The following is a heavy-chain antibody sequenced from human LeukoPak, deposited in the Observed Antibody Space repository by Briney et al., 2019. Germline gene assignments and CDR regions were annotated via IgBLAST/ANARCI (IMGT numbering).Heavy chain of an antibody. J-gene: IGHJ5*02. Sequence: SEALSLTCTVSGGSISSGDYYWCWIRQPPGKGLQWIAYMYYSGSTYYNPSLKSRFTMSADTSKNQLSLKLSSVTAADTAVYYCARPYYYDSRIDPWGQGILVTVSS. CDR2: MYYSGST. V-gene: IGHV4-30-4*01. CDR3: ARPYYYDSRIDP. CDR1: GGSISSGDYY. D-gene: IGHD3-22*01.